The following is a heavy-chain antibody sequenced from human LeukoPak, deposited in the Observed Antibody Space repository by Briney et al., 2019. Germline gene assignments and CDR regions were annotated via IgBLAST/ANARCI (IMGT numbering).Heavy chain of an antibody. Sequence: GGSLRLSCAASGFTSSSYAMHWVRQAPGKGLEWVAVISYDGSNKYYADSVKGRFTISRDNSKNTLYLQMNSLRAEDTAVYYCARYPWYQLLSLGVDYWGQGTLVTVSS. J-gene: IGHJ4*02. CDR3: ARYPWYQLLSLGVDY. D-gene: IGHD2-2*01. V-gene: IGHV3-30*01. CDR1: GFTSSSYA. CDR2: ISYDGSNK.